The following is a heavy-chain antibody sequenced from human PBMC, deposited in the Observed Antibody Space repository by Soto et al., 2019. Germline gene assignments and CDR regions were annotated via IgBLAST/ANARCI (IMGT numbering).Heavy chain of an antibody. J-gene: IGHJ4*02. CDR2: IWYDGSNK. CDR1: GFTFSSYG. Sequence: QVQLVESGGGVVQPGRSLRLSCAASGFTFSSYGMHWVRQAPGKGLEWVAVIWYDGSNKYYADSVKGRFTISRDNSKNTLYLQMNSLRAEDTAVYYCAREEGGYDPEYYFDYWGQGTLVTVSS. V-gene: IGHV3-33*01. CDR3: AREEGGYDPEYYFDY. D-gene: IGHD3-16*01.